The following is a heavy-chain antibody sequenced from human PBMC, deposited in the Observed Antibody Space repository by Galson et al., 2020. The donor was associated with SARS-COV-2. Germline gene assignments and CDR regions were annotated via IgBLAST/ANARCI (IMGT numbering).Heavy chain of an antibody. Sequence: SETLSLTCAVYGGSFSGYYWSWIRQPPGKGLEWIGEINHSGSTNYNPSLKSRVTISVDTSKNQFSLKLSSVTAADTAVYYCARVAVRYYDFWSGLYYYDYWGQGTLVTVSS. J-gene: IGHJ4*02. D-gene: IGHD3-3*01. V-gene: IGHV4-34*01. CDR3: ARVAVRYYDFWSGLYYYDY. CDR1: GGSFSGYY. CDR2: INHSGST.